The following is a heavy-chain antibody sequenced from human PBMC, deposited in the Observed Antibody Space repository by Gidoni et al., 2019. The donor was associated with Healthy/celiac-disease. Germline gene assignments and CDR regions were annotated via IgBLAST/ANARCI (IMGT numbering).Heavy chain of an antibody. V-gene: IGHV4-30-4*01. CDR1: GGSISSGDYY. J-gene: IGHJ4*02. D-gene: IGHD4-17*01. Sequence: QVQLQESGPGLVKPSQTLSLTCTVSGGSISSGDYYWSWIRQPPGKGLEWIGYIYYSGSTYYNPALKSRVTISGETSKNQVSVKLSSVTAADTAVYYCGSDDYGDYVVWGQGTLVTVSS. CDR2: IYYSGST. CDR3: GSDDYGDYVV.